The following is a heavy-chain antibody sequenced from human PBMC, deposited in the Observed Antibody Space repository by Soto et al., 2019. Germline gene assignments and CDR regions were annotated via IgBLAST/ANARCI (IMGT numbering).Heavy chain of an antibody. D-gene: IGHD6-19*01. V-gene: IGHV4-34*01. CDR3: ARGRGIAGARRWFDP. CDR2: INHSGST. J-gene: IGHJ5*02. Sequence: QVQLQQWGAGLLKPSETLSLTCAVYGGSFSGYYWYWIRQPPGTGLELIGEINHSGSTNYNPSLKSRVTISVDTSKKQFSLKVSSVTAADTAVYYCARGRGIAGARRWFDPWGQGTLVTVSS. CDR1: GGSFSGYY.